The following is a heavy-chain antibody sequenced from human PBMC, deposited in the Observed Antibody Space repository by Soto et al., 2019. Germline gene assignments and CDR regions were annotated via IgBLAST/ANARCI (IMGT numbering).Heavy chain of an antibody. CDR3: ARRGLRYFDWLLSGAFDI. CDR2: IYYSGST. V-gene: IGHV4-39*01. Sequence: SETLSLTCAVYGGFVSSGSYYWSWIRQPPGKGLEWIGSIYYSGSTYYNPSLKSRVTISVDTSKNQFSLKLSSVTAADTAVYNCARRGLRYFDWLLSGAFDIWGQGTMVTVSS. CDR1: GGFVSSGSYY. J-gene: IGHJ3*02. D-gene: IGHD3-9*01.